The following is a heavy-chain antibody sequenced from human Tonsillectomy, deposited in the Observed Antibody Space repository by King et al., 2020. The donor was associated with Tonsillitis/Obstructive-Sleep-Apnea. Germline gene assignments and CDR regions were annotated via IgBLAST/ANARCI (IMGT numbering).Heavy chain of an antibody. CDR3: ARDLSLSNYYFDY. CDR2: ISYDGTKK. D-gene: IGHD4-11*01. V-gene: IGHV3-30*03. CDR1: GFAFRTYG. Sequence: QLVQSGGCVVQPGRSLRLSCTASGFAFRTYGMHWVRQTPGKGPEWVAVISYDGTKKYYADSVKGRFTISRDNSKNTLYLQMKSLTTEDTAVYYCARDLSLSNYYFDYWGQGTLVTVSS. J-gene: IGHJ4*02.